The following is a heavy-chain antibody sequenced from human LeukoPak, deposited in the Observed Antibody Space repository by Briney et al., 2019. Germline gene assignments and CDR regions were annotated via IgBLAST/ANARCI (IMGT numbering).Heavy chain of an antibody. CDR3: ARTRSSGGYYYYMDV. CDR2: IKQDGSEK. D-gene: IGHD6-6*01. Sequence: GGSLRLSCAASGFTFSSYWMSWVRQAPGKGLEWVANIKQDGSEKYYVDSVKGRFTISRDNAKNSLYLQMNSLRAEDTAVYYCARTRSSGGYYYYMDVWGKGTTVTVSS. CDR1: GFTFSSYW. J-gene: IGHJ6*03. V-gene: IGHV3-7*01.